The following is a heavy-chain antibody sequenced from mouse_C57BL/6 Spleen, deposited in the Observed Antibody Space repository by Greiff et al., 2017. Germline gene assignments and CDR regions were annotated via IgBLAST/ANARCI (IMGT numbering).Heavy chain of an antibody. D-gene: IGHD1-1*01. V-gene: IGHV1-82*01. CDR1: GYAFSSSW. CDR2: IYPGDGDT. J-gene: IGHJ1*03. CDR3: APNYYGSDWYFDV. Sequence: VKLQQSGPELVKPGASVKISCKASGYAFSSSWMNWVKQRPGKGLEWIGRIYPGDGDTNYNGKFKGKATLTADKSSSTAYMQLSSLTSGDSAVYVWAPNYYGSDWYFDVWGTGTTVTVSS.